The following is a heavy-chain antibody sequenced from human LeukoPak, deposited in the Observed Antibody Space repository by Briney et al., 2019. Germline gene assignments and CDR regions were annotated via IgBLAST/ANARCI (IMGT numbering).Heavy chain of an antibody. CDR1: GGSISSSSYY. CDR2: IHYSGST. CDR3: ARDKDGDYYDSSEWDHGAFDI. Sequence: SETLSLTCTVSGGSISSSSYYWGWIRQPPGKGLEWIGSIHYSGSTYYNPSLKSRVTISVDTSRNQFSLKLSSVTAADTAVYYCARDKDGDYYDSSEWDHGAFDIWGQGTMVTVSS. J-gene: IGHJ3*02. D-gene: IGHD3-22*01. V-gene: IGHV4-39*07.